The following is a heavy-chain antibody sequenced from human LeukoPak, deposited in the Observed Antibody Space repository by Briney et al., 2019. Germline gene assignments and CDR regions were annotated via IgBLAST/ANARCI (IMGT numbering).Heavy chain of an antibody. CDR3: ARITAYSGYDFDF. CDR1: GGSISPFY. J-gene: IGHJ4*02. V-gene: IGHV4-59*01. CDR2: VYYSGTT. D-gene: IGHD5-12*01. Sequence: PSETLSLTCTVSGGSISPFYWSWIRQPPGKGLEWIGYVYYSGTTEYNPSLQGRVTISLDTSKNQFSLRLSSLTAADTAVYYCARITAYSGYDFDFWGQGTLVTVSS.